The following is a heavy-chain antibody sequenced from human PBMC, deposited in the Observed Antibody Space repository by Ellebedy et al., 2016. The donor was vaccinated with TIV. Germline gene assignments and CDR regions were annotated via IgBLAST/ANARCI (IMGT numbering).Heavy chain of an antibody. Sequence: MPSETLSLTCAVSGGSISSGGYSWSWIRQPPGKGLEWIGEINHSGSTNYNPSLKSRVTISVDTSKNQFTLKLSSVTAADTTVYYCARAVSGYHNAFDIWGQGTMVTVSS. D-gene: IGHD6-13*01. J-gene: IGHJ3*02. CDR3: ARAVSGYHNAFDI. CDR2: INHSGST. CDR1: GGSISSGGYS. V-gene: IGHV4-34*01.